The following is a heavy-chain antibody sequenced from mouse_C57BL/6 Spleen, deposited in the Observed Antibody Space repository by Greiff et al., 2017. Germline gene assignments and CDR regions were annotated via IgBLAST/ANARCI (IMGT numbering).Heavy chain of an antibody. Sequence: QVQLQQPGAELVMPGASVKLSCKASGYTFTSYWMHWVKQRPGQGLEWIGEIDPSDSYTNYNQKFKGKSTLTVDKSSSTAYMQLSSLTSEDSAVYYCARDDYGFDYWGQGTTLTVSS. CDR2: IDPSDSYT. CDR1: GYTFTSYW. D-gene: IGHD2-4*01. CDR3: ARDDYGFDY. J-gene: IGHJ2*01. V-gene: IGHV1-69*01.